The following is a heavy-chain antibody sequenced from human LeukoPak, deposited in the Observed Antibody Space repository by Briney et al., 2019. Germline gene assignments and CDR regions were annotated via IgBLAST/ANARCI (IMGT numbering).Heavy chain of an antibody. CDR2: IYHSGST. Sequence: SETLSLTCAVSGYSISTGYYWGWIRQPPGKGLEWIGSIYHSGSTYYNPSLKSRVTISVDTSKNQFSLKLSSVTAADTAVYYCARGLFGESYDYWGQGTLVTVSS. V-gene: IGHV4-38-2*01. D-gene: IGHD3-10*02. J-gene: IGHJ4*02. CDR1: GYSISTGYY. CDR3: ARGLFGESYDY.